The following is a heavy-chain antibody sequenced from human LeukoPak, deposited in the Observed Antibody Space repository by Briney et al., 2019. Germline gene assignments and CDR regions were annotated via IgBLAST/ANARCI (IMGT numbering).Heavy chain of an antibody. J-gene: IGHJ4*02. Sequence: PSETLSLTCTVSGGSISSGSYYWSWIRQPAGKGLEWIGRIYTSGSTNYNPSLKSRVTISVDTSKNQFSLKLSSVTAADTAVYYCARDQFWGHPIDYWGQGTLVTVSS. V-gene: IGHV4-61*02. CDR2: IYTSGST. CDR1: GGSISSGSYY. D-gene: IGHD7-27*01. CDR3: ARDQFWGHPIDY.